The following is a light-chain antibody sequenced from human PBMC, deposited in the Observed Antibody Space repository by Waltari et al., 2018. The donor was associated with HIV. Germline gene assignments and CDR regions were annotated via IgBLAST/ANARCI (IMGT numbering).Light chain of an antibody. CDR1: NIGSKS. V-gene: IGLV3-21*04. Sequence: SYVLTQPPSVSVAPGKTATIICGGNNIGSKSVHWYQQKPGQAPILVIYDDTDRPSWSPERFSGSISGNTATLTISRVEAGDEAGYYCQVWDSSRDHIVLFGGGTKLIVL. CDR3: QVWDSSRDHIVL. CDR2: DDT. J-gene: IGLJ2*01.